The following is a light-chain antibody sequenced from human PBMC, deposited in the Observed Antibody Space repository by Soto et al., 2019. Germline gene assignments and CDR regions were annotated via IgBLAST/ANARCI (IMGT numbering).Light chain of an antibody. CDR3: QQYDSLPFT. CDR1: QDISNF. CDR2: DAS. V-gene: IGKV1-33*01. Sequence: DIQMTQSPSSLSASVGDSVAITCRASQDISNFLNWYQQTPGKAPKLLTYDASDLETVVPSRFSGTGSGTDFTFTIRNVQPEDTATYYCQQYDSLPFTFGPGTKVEIK. J-gene: IGKJ3*01.